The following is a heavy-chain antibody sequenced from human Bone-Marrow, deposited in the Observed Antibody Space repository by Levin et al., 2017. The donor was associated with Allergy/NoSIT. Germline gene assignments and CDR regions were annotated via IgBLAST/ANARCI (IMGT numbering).Heavy chain of an antibody. CDR2: IYESGST. CDR3: ARGQVPLVGGSFRRQSCFDP. Sequence: SQTLSLTCTVSGGSISNYYWSWIRQAPGKGLEWIGYIYESGSTNYNPSLKSRVTMSVDPSKNQISLKLNSVTAAHTAVYSCARGQVPLVGGSFRRQSCFDPWGQGTLVSVSS. V-gene: IGHV4-59*01. J-gene: IGHJ5*02. CDR1: GGSISNYY. D-gene: IGHD3-16*01.